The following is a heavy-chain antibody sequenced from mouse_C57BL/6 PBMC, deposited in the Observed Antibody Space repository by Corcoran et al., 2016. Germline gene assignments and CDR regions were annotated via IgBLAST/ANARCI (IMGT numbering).Heavy chain of an antibody. Sequence: QVQLQQSGAELARPGASVKLSCKASGYTFTSYGISWVKQRTGQGLEWIGEIYTRSGNTYYNEKFKGKATLTADKSSSTAYMELRSLTSGDSAVYFCATSAVAYFDYWGQGTTLTVSS. CDR3: ATSAVAYFDY. CDR2: IYTRSGNT. D-gene: IGHD6-1*01. V-gene: IGHV1-81*01. CDR1: GYTFTSYG. J-gene: IGHJ2*01.